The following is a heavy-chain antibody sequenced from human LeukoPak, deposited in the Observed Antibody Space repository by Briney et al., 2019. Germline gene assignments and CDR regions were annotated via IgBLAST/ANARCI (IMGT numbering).Heavy chain of an antibody. CDR3: ATPYCGTISCLDVFDI. Sequence: TLSLTCTVSGVSISSDKYYWSWIRQRPGKGLEWIGYMYYSGSTSYNPSLKSRVSISLGTPKNQFSLKLTSVTAADTAVYYCATPYCGTISCLDVFDIWGNGTMVTVSS. CDR1: GVSISSDKYY. V-gene: IGHV4-31*03. D-gene: IGHD2-21*01. J-gene: IGHJ3*02. CDR2: MYYSGST.